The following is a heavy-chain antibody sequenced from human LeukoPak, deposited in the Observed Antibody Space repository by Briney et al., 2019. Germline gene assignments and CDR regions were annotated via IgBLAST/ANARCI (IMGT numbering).Heavy chain of an antibody. CDR3: ARVPLYCSSTSCQDGASSSIDY. CDR1: RGTFSSYA. V-gene: IGHV1-69*06. CDR2: IIPTFGTA. Sequence: VASVKVSCKASRGTFSSYAISWVRQAPGHGLEWMGGIIPTFGTANYAQKFQGRVTITAEKSPTTAYMDWSSLRSEETAVYYCARVPLYCSSTSCQDGASSSIDYWGRGGLVTVSS. D-gene: IGHD2-2*01. J-gene: IGHJ4*02.